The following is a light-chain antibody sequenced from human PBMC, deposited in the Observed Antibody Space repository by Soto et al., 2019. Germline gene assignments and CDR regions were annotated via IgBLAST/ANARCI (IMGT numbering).Light chain of an antibody. V-gene: IGKV3D-20*01. Sequence: IVLTQSPATMSLSPGERATLSCGASERVSSSYVAWYQMKAGLAPRLLIHDASTRASGIPDRFRGSKSGTDFTLTIRGLEPEDAALYYCQKCGIAPFTFGGGTKVELK. CDR1: ERVSSSY. J-gene: IGKJ4*01. CDR2: DAS. CDR3: QKCGIAPFT.